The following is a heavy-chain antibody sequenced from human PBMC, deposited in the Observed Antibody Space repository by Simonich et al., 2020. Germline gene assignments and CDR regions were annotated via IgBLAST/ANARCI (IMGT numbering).Heavy chain of an antibody. Sequence: QVQLQESGPGLVKPSETLSLTCAVSGYSISSGYYWGWIRQPPGKGLEWIGGIYHRGTPSYSPSHKRRVTISVDTSKNQFSLKLSSVTAADTAVYYCARVGYSNYYYYGMDVWGQGTTVTVSS. CDR2: IYHRGTP. V-gene: IGHV4-38-2*01. D-gene: IGHD6-13*01. J-gene: IGHJ6*02. CDR1: GYSISSGYY. CDR3: ARVGYSNYYYYGMDV.